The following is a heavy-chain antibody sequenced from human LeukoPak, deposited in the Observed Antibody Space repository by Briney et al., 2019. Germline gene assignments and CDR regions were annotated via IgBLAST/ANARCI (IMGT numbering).Heavy chain of an antibody. V-gene: IGHV3-53*01. D-gene: IGHD4/OR15-4a*01. Sequence: GGSLRLSCTVSGFTVSTNSMSWVRQAPGKGLEWVSFIYSDNTHYSDSMKGRFTISRDNSKNTLYLQMNSLRAEDTAVYYCARRAGAYSHPYDYWGQGTLVTVSS. J-gene: IGHJ4*02. CDR1: GFTVSTNS. CDR2: IYSDNT. CDR3: ARRAGAYSHPYDY.